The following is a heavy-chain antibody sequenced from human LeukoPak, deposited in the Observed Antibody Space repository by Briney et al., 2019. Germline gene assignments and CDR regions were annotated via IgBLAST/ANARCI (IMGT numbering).Heavy chain of an antibody. V-gene: IGHV3-23*01. CDR1: GFTFSSYA. Sequence: GGSLRLSCAASGFTFSSYAISWVRQAPGKGLEWVSSISGGGGSTEYADSVKGRFTISRDNSKNTLYLQMNSLRAEDTAVYYCAKDDSGTYYFPWFDPWGQGSLVTVSS. J-gene: IGHJ5*02. CDR2: ISGGGGST. CDR3: AKDDSGTYYFPWFDP. D-gene: IGHD1-26*01.